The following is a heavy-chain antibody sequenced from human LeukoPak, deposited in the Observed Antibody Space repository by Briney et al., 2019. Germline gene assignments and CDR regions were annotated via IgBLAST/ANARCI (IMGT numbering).Heavy chain of an antibody. V-gene: IGHV3-48*03. CDR3: ARRSCSGGSCYSGP. D-gene: IGHD2-15*01. CDR1: GFTFSSYE. J-gene: IGHJ5*02. Sequence: GGSLRLSCAASGFTFSSYEMNWVRQAPGKGLEWVSYISSSGSTLYSADSVKGRFTISRDNDKNSLYLEMNSRIAEDTAVYYCARRSCSGGSCYSGPWCQGTLVIVSS. CDR2: ISSSGSTL.